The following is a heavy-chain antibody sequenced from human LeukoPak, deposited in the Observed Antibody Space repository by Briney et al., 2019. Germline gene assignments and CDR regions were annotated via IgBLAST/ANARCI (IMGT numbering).Heavy chain of an antibody. J-gene: IGHJ4*02. Sequence: GESLKISCRGSGYSFPSYWIGWVRQMPGKALKRMGIIYPGDSDTRYSPSFQGQVTISADKSISTAYLQWSSLKASDTAMYYCATTQYYDILTGYYRDYWGQGTLVTVSS. D-gene: IGHD3-9*01. CDR2: IYPGDSDT. V-gene: IGHV5-51*01. CDR3: ATTQYYDILTGYYRDY. CDR1: GYSFPSYW.